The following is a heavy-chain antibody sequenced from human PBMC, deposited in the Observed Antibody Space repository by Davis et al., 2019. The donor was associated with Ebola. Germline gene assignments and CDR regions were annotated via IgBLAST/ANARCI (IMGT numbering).Heavy chain of an antibody. J-gene: IGHJ6*02. D-gene: IGHD4-17*01. CDR1: GGSINTYS. V-gene: IGHV4-59*01. CDR2: IHYLGNT. Sequence: SETLSLTCTVSGGSINTYSWSWIRQPPGKGLEWIGNIHYLGNTNYNPSLKSRVTMSVDTSKNQFSLKLSSVTAADTAVYYCARGNYGDYIVLYYYNMDVWGQGTTVTVSS. CDR3: ARGNYGDYIVLYYYNMDV.